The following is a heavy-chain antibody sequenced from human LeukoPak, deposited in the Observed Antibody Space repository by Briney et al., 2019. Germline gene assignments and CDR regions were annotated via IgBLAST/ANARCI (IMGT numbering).Heavy chain of an antibody. CDR3: AGDLGDYENYFDY. J-gene: IGHJ4*01. V-gene: IGHV4-61*01. Sequence: PSETLSLTCTVSGGSVSSGSYYWSWIRQPPGKGLEWIGYIYYSGSTNYNPSLKSRVTISVDTSKNQFSLKLSSVTAADTAVYYCAGDLGDYENYFDYWGQEPWSPSPQ. D-gene: IGHD4-17*01. CDR2: IYYSGST. CDR1: GGSVSSGSYY.